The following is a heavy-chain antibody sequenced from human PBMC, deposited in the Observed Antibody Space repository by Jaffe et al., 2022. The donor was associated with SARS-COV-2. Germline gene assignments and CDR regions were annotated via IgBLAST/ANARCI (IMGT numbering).Heavy chain of an antibody. CDR2: IGTAGDT. CDR1: GFTFSTYD. D-gene: IGHD3-16*02. CDR3: ARGSITFGGVILTPYYFDY. V-gene: IGHV3-13*01. Sequence: EVQLVESGGGLVQPGGSLRLSCAASGFTFSTYDSHWVRQPTREGLEWVSAIGTAGDTHYPGSVKGRFTISRDNAKNSLYLQMNTLRAEDTAVYYCARGSITFGGVILTPYYFDYWGQGTLVTVSS. J-gene: IGHJ4*02.